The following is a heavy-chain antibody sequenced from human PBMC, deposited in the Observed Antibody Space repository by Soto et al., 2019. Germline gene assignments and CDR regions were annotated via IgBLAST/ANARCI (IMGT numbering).Heavy chain of an antibody. J-gene: IGHJ4*02. D-gene: IGHD3-3*01. CDR1: GFTFSDYW. CDR2: TNNPGTST. V-gene: IGHV3-74*01. Sequence: PGGSLRLSCAASGFTFSDYWMHWVRQAPGKGLTWVSRTNNPGTSTSYADSVKGRFTISRDNSKNTLYLQMNSLRAEDTAVYYCARHKRDLRFLEWSYYFDYWGQGTLVTVSS. CDR3: ARHKRDLRFLEWSYYFDY.